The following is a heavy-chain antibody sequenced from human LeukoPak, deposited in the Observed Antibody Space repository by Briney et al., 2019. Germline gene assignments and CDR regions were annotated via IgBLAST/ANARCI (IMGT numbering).Heavy chain of an antibody. D-gene: IGHD2-15*01. CDR1: GFTFSSYW. CDR3: ARDNSGGWVRYYYYYMDV. Sequence: GGSLRLSCAASGFTFSSYWMSWVRQAPGKGLEWVANIKQEGCEKYYVDSAKGRFTISRDNAKNSLYLQMNSLRAEDTAVYYCARDNSGGWVRYYYYYMDVWGKGTTVTVSS. CDR2: IKQEGCEK. V-gene: IGHV3-7*01. J-gene: IGHJ6*03.